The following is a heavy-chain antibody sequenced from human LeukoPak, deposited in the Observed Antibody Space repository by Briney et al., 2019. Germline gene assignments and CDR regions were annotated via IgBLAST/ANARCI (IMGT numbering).Heavy chain of an antibody. V-gene: IGHV3-33*01. D-gene: IGHD3-10*01. CDR3: AREVRNGGMDV. CDR2: IWFDGSNK. Sequence: PGGSLRLSCAASGFTFSSYGMHWVRQAPGKGLEWVAVIWFDGSNKLYADSVKGRFTISRDNSKNTLYLQMNSLRAEDTAVYHCAREVRNGGMDVWGQGTTVTVSS. CDR1: GFTFSSYG. J-gene: IGHJ6*02.